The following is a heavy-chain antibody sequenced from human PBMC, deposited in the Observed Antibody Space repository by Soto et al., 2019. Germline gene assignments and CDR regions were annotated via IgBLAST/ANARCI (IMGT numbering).Heavy chain of an antibody. V-gene: IGHV3-23*01. CDR1: GFTFSSYA. D-gene: IGHD3-3*01. Sequence: EVQLLESGGGLVQPGGSLRLSCAASGFTFSSYAMSWVRQPPGKGLEWVSAISGSGGSTYYADSVKGRFTISRDNSKNTLYLQMNSLRADDTAVYYCAKATYYDFWSGYQGYWGQGTLVTVSS. CDR3: AKATYYDFWSGYQGY. CDR2: ISGSGGST. J-gene: IGHJ4*02.